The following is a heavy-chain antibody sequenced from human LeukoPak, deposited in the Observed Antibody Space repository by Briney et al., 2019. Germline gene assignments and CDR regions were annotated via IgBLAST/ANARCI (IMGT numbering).Heavy chain of an antibody. J-gene: IGHJ5*02. Sequence: GGSLRLSCAASGFTFSTYAMSWVRQAPGKGLEWGSAISGGGVSTYYADSVKGRFTISRDNSKNTLYLQMNSLRAEDMAVYYCAKGGYGLNWFDPWGQGTLVTVSS. CDR2: ISGGGVST. V-gene: IGHV3-23*01. D-gene: IGHD5-18*01. CDR3: AKGGYGLNWFDP. CDR1: GFTFSTYA.